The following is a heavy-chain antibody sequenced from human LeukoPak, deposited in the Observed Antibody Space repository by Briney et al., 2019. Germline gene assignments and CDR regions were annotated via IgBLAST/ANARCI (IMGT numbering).Heavy chain of an antibody. V-gene: IGHV4-39*01. CDR1: GGSIRSSYYY. Sequence: SETLSLTCTVSGGSIRSSYYYWGWIRQPPGKGLEWIGSIYDSGSTYYNPSLKSRVTISVDTSKNQFSLKLSSVTAADTAVYYCARMPSITRGYFDYWGQGTLVTVSS. CDR3: ARMPSITRGYFDY. CDR2: IYDSGST. D-gene: IGHD3-10*01. J-gene: IGHJ4*02.